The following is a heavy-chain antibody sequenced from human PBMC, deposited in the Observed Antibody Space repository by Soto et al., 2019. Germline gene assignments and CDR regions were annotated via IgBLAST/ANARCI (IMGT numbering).Heavy chain of an antibody. V-gene: IGHV1-8*01. CDR2: MNPNGGNT. J-gene: IGHJ4*02. CDR3: ARGRSWCGGSCYYFDY. CDR1: GYTFTSYD. D-gene: IGHD2-15*01. Sequence: QVQLVQSGAEVKKPGASVKVSCKASGYTFTSYDINWVRQATGQGLEWMGWMNPNGGNTGYAQKFQGRVTRTRNTSISTADMERGSLRSEDTAVYYCARGRSWCGGSCYYFDYWGQGTLVTVSS.